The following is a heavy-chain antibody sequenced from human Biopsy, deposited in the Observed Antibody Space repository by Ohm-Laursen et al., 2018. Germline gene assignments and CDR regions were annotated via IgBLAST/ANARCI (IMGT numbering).Heavy chain of an antibody. Sequence: GTLSLTCRVSDGSISSRNHYWGWLRQPPGKGLEWIGHVYYSGSTFYNSSLESRVTVSVDTSKNQFHLRLTSMSASDTAVYYCARHSLDDFWSGAHYYFDYWGLGTLVTVSS. CDR3: ARHSLDDFWSGAHYYFDY. J-gene: IGHJ4*02. V-gene: IGHV4-39*01. CDR1: DGSISSRNHY. D-gene: IGHD3-3*01. CDR2: VYYSGST.